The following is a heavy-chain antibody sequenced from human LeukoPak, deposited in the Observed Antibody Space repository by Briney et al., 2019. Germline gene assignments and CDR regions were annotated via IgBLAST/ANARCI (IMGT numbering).Heavy chain of an antibody. D-gene: IGHD3-10*01. CDR2: INPNSGGT. CDR3: ARGISVGRHRALYYFDY. Sequence: ASVTVSCKASGYTFTGYYMHWVRQAPGQGLEWMGWINPNSGGTNYAQKFQGRVTMTRDTSISTAYMELSRLRSDDTAVYYCARGISVGRHRALYYFDYWGQGTLVTVSS. J-gene: IGHJ4*02. CDR1: GYTFTGYY. V-gene: IGHV1-2*02.